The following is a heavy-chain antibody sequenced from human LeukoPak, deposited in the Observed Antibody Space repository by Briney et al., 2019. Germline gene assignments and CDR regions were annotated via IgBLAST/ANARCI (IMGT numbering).Heavy chain of an antibody. CDR2: MYPTGSQK. D-gene: IGHD1-1*01. Sequence: GGSLRLSCADSRFTFKGSWMKWVRQAPGKGLEWVANMYPTGSQKRYVDSVKGRFTISKDNTGASLYLDMHSLCAKDTGIYYLAIWTSVNYRGQGTRVTVSS. CDR3: AIWTSVNY. J-gene: IGHJ4*02. V-gene: IGHV3-7*01. CDR1: RFTFKGSW.